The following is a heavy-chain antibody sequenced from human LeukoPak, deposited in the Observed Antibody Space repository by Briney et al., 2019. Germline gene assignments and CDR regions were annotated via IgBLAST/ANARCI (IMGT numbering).Heavy chain of an antibody. CDR3: VRSGYDYDWFDP. CDR2: IIAILDTA. D-gene: IGHD5-12*01. J-gene: IGHJ5*02. V-gene: IGHV1-69*08. Sequence: SVKVSCKASGGSFTDYSISWVRQAPGQGLEWMGRIIAILDTAHYAQKFQGRFTITADKSTTTVYMELSSLRSDDPAVYYCVRSGYDYDWFDPWGQGTLVTVSS. CDR1: GGSFTDYS.